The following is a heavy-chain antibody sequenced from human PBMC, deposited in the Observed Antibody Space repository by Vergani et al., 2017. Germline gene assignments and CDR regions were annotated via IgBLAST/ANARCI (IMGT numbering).Heavy chain of an antibody. D-gene: IGHD4-11*01. CDR2: ISSSGSTI. Sequence: QVQLVESGGGLVKPGGSLRLSCAASGFTFSDYYMSWIRQAPGKGLEWVSYISSSGSTIYYADSVKGRFTISRDNAKNSLYLQMNSLRAEDTAVYYCARDSQADYSNYRAYYYYMDVWGKGTTVTVSS. V-gene: IGHV3-11*01. CDR3: ARDSQADYSNYRAYYYYMDV. CDR1: GFTFSDYY. J-gene: IGHJ6*03.